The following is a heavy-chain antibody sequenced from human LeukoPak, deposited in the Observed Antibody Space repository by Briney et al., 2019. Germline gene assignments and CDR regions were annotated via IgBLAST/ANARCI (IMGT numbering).Heavy chain of an antibody. Sequence: SETLSLTCTVSGGSISSYYWSWIRQPPGKGLEWIGYIYTSGSTNYNPSLKSRVTISVDTSKNQFSLKLSSVTAADTAVYYCARRGSGYEFDCWGQGTLVTVSS. D-gene: IGHD5-12*01. CDR1: GGSISSYY. V-gene: IGHV4-4*09. J-gene: IGHJ4*02. CDR2: IYTSGST. CDR3: ARRGSGYEFDC.